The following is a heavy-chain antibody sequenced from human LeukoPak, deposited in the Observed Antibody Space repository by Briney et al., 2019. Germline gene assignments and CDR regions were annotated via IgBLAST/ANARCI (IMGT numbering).Heavy chain of an antibody. D-gene: IGHD3-22*01. CDR3: ARSHQGDYYDSSGFDFDY. CDR2: INPSGGST. CDR1: GYTFTSYD. J-gene: IGHJ4*02. V-gene: IGHV1-46*01. Sequence: ASVKVSCKASGYTFTSYDINWVRQATGQGLEWMGIINPSGGSTSYAQKFQGRVTMTRDTSTSTVYMELSSLRSEDTAVYYCARSHQGDYYDSSGFDFDYWGQGTLVTVSS.